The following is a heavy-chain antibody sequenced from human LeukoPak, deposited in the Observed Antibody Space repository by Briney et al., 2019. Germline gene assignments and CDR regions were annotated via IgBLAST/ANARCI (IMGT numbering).Heavy chain of an antibody. J-gene: IGHJ3*02. CDR1: GYTFTRYY. V-gene: IGHV1-46*01. CDR3: ARVGCGGDCYADAFDI. CDR2: INPSGGST. Sequence: GAVNVSCKASGYTFTRYYMHWVRQAPGQGLEWMGIINPSGGSTSYAQKFQGRVTMTRDTSTSTVYMELSSLRSEDTAIYYCARVGCGGDCYADAFDIWGQGEMGSVSS. D-gene: IGHD2-21*02.